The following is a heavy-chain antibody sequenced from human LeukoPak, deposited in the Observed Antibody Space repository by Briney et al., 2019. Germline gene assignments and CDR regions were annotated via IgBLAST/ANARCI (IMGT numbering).Heavy chain of an antibody. CDR3: ARSASGSYAFDI. CDR2: IYHSGST. D-gene: IGHD1-26*01. V-gene: IGHV4-4*02. CDR1: GGSISSPNW. J-gene: IGHJ3*02. Sequence: SETLSLTCAVAGGSISSPNWWSWVRQPPGKGLEWIGEIYHSGSTNYNLSLKSRVTISVDKAKNQFSLKLNSVTAADTAVYYCARSASGSYAFDIWGQGTMVTVSS.